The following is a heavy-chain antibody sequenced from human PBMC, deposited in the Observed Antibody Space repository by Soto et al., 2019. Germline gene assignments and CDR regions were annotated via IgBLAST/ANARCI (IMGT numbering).Heavy chain of an antibody. CDR2: FSDTGRT. J-gene: IGHJ4*02. CDR3: ARGGHDFAFDY. CDR1: GGAMYAYY. Sequence: SETLSLTCTVSGGAMYAYYWSWVRQSPGKGLEWIGEFSDTGRTSYSPSLKSRVTIPVDTSKSQFSLPLRSVTAADTAVDYCARGGHDFAFDYWGQGGRVTVSS. D-gene: IGHD3-3*01. V-gene: IGHV4-59*01.